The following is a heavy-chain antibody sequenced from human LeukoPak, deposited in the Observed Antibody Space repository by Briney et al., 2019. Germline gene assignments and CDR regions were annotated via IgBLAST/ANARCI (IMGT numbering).Heavy chain of an antibody. CDR2: FDPEDGET. Sequence: ASVKVSCKVSGYTLTELSMHWERQAPGKGLEWMGGFDPEDGETIYAQKFQGRVTMTEDTSTDTAYMELSSLRSEDTAVYYCATDYMEDYGGNTGQDYWGQGTLVTVSS. D-gene: IGHD4-23*01. CDR3: ATDYMEDYGGNTGQDY. J-gene: IGHJ4*02. CDR1: GYTLTELS. V-gene: IGHV1-24*01.